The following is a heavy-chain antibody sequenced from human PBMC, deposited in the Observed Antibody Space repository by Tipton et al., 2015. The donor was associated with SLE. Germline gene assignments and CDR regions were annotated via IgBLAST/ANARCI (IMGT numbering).Heavy chain of an antibody. Sequence: TLSLTCTVSGASVSSHYWNWIRQTPGKGREWIGYIHYNRDTNYHPSLKSRVTISVDTSKNPLSLKLTSVTAADTAVYYCARGAVVADDIWGQGTLVTVSS. V-gene: IGHV4-59*02. CDR3: ARGAVVADDI. J-gene: IGHJ4*02. D-gene: IGHD2-15*01. CDR2: IHYNRDT. CDR1: GASVSSHY.